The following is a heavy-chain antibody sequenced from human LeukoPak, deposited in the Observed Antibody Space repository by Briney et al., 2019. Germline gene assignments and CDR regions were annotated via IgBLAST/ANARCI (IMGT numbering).Heavy chain of an antibody. CDR3: AKVSSSWQSFDYYHYYGMDV. CDR1: GFTFNSYG. Sequence: GRSLRLSCAASGFTFNSYGMHWVRQAPGKGLEWVAVISYDGSNKYYADSVKGRFTISRDNSKNTLYLQMNSLRAEDTAVYYCAKVSSSWQSFDYYHYYGMDVWGQGTTVTVSS. V-gene: IGHV3-30*18. CDR2: ISYDGSNK. D-gene: IGHD6-13*01. J-gene: IGHJ6*02.